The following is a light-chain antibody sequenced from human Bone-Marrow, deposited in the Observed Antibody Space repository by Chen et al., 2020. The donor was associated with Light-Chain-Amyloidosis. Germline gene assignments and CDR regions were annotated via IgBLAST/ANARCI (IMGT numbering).Light chain of an antibody. CDR3: QSADSSGTYEVI. V-gene: IGLV3-25*03. J-gene: IGLJ2*01. CDR1: DLPTKY. Sequence: YELPQPPSVSVSPGPTARITCSGDDLPTKYAYWYQQKPGQAPVLVIHRDTERPSGISERFSGSSSGTTATLTISGVQAEDEADYHCQSADSSGTYEVIFGGGTKLTVL. CDR2: RDT.